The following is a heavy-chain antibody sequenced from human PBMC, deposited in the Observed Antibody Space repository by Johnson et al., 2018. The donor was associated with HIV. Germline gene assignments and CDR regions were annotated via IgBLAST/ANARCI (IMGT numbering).Heavy chain of an antibody. V-gene: IGHV3-23*04. CDR1: GFTFSTNV. D-gene: IGHD6-6*01. CDR3: ATAARLFDAFDI. CDR2: INSDGSST. J-gene: IGHJ3*02. Sequence: VQLVESGGGLAQPGGSLRLSCSASGFTFSTNVMSWVRQAPGKGLEWVASINSDGSSTNYADSVKGRFTISRDNAKNTLYLQMNSLRAEDTAVYYCATAARLFDAFDIWGQGTMVTVSS.